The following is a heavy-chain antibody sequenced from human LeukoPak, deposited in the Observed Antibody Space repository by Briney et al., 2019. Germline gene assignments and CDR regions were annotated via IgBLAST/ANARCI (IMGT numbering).Heavy chain of an antibody. Sequence: SETLSLTCTVSGGSISSSSYYWGWIRQPPGKGLEWIGSIYYSGSTYYNPSLKSRVTISVDTSKNQFSLKLSSVTAADTAVYYCARAHDYGDQALDYWGQGTLVTVSS. CDR3: ARAHDYGDQALDY. D-gene: IGHD4-17*01. CDR2: IYYSGST. J-gene: IGHJ4*02. V-gene: IGHV4-39*07. CDR1: GGSISSSSYY.